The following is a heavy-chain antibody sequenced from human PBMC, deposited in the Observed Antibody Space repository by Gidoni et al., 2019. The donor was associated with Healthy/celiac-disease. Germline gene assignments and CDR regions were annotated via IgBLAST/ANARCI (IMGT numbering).Heavy chain of an antibody. CDR1: GGSLSSYY. J-gene: IGHJ6*02. CDR2: IYYSGST. V-gene: IGHV4-59*01. D-gene: IGHD1-26*01. CDR3: ARDVRRNSGSYYYYYGMDV. Sequence: QVQLQESGPGLVKPSETLSLTCTVSGGSLSSYYWSWIRQPPGKGLEWIGYIYYSGSTNYNPSLKSRVTISVDTSKNQFSLKLSSVTAADTAVYYCARDVRRNSGSYYYYYGMDVWGQGTTVTVSS.